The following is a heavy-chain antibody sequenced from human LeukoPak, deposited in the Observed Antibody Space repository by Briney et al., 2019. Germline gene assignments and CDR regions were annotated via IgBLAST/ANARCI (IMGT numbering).Heavy chain of an antibody. CDR2: INPSGGST. V-gene: IGHV1-46*01. J-gene: IGHJ4*02. Sequence: ASVKVSCKASGYTFTSYYMHWVRQAPGQGLKWMGIINPSGGSTSYAQKFRGRVTMTRDMSTSTVYMELSSLRSEDTAVYYCARAGRDYYDSSGYYDYWGQGTLVTVSS. D-gene: IGHD3-22*01. CDR1: GYTFTSYY. CDR3: ARAGRDYYDSSGYYDY.